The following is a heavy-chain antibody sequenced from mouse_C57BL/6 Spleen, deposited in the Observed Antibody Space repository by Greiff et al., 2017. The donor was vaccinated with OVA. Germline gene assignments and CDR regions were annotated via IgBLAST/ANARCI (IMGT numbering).Heavy chain of an antibody. Sequence: QVQLQQPGAELVRPGSSVKLSCKASGYTFTSYWMHWVKQRPIQGLEWIGNIDPSDSETHYNQKFKDKATLTVDKSSSTAYMQLSSLTSEDSAVYYCARRETVVGYFDVWGTGTTVTVSS. V-gene: IGHV1-52*01. CDR1: GYTFTSYW. CDR2: IDPSDSET. J-gene: IGHJ1*03. D-gene: IGHD1-1*01. CDR3: ARRETVVGYFDV.